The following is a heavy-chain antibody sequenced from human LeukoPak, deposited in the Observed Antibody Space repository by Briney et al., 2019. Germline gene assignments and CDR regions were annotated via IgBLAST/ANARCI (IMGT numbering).Heavy chain of an antibody. J-gene: IGHJ3*02. CDR2: ISGYSGNT. V-gene: IGHV1-18*01. CDR1: GYTFTSYG. D-gene: IGHD3-16*01. CDR3: ARATGTWGHDGFHI. Sequence: ASVKVSCKAYGYTFTSYGISWVRQAPGQGLEWVGWISGYSGNTHYAQRLQGRVTMTTDISTTTSYMELRSPRSDDTAVYYCARATGTWGHDGFHIRGQGTMVTVSS.